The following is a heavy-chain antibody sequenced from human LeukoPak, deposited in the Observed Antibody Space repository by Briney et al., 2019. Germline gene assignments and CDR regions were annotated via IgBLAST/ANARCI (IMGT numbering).Heavy chain of an antibody. Sequence: SETLSLTCTVSGGSISSSSYYWGWIRQPPGKGLEWIGSIYYSGSTYYNPSLKSRVTISVDTSKNQSSLKLSSVTAADTAVYYCARGGATYSPKTYTKLAKDPFDYWGQGTLVTVSS. CDR3: ARGGATYSPKTYTKLAKDPFDY. D-gene: IGHD2-2*02. J-gene: IGHJ4*02. CDR1: GGSISSSSYY. V-gene: IGHV4-39*07. CDR2: IYYSGST.